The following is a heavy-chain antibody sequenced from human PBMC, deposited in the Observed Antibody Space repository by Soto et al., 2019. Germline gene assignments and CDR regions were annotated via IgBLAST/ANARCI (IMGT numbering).Heavy chain of an antibody. D-gene: IGHD2-15*01. J-gene: IGHJ4*02. CDR2: ISYDGSNK. CDR1: GFTFSSYG. Sequence: QVQLVESGGGVVQPGRSLRLSCAASGFTFSSYGMHWVRQAPGKGLEWVAVISYDGSNKYYADSVKGRFTISRDNSKNTLYLQMNSLRAEDTAVYYCARDRDLLWDYWGQGTLVTVSS. V-gene: IGHV3-30-3*01. CDR3: ARDRDLLWDY.